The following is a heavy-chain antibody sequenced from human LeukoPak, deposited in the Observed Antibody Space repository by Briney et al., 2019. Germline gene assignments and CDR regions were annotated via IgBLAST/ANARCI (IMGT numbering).Heavy chain of an antibody. CDR1: EFIFSTYN. CDR2: ISSRSDII. V-gene: IGHV3-48*02. J-gene: IGHJ1*01. CDR3: AREGPYFRH. Sequence: RGPLRLSCTASEFIFSTYNMNWVRQAPGKGLEWVSYISSRSDIIYYTDSVKGRFTISRDNAKNSLYLQMNSLRDEDTAVYYCAREGPYFRHWGQGTLVTVSS.